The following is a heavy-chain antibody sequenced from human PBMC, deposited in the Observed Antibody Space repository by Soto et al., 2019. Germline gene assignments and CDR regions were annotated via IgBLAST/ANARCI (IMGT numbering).Heavy chain of an antibody. J-gene: IGHJ4*02. D-gene: IGHD3-22*01. CDR1: GFTFSSYS. CDR3: ARESWSRYYHSSGYTDFDY. V-gene: IGHV3-48*02. Sequence: GGSLRLSCAAAGFTFSSYSMNWVRQAPGKGLEWVSYISSSISTIYYADSVKGRFTISRDTAKNALYLQMNSLRDEDTAGYYCARESWSRYYHSSGYTDFDYWGQGTLVTVSS. CDR2: ISSSISTI.